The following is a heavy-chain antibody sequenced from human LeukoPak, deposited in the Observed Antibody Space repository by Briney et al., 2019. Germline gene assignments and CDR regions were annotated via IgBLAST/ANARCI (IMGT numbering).Heavy chain of an antibody. CDR2: INSDGSTT. J-gene: IGHJ3*02. D-gene: IGHD3-3*01. CDR1: GFTFSSYG. V-gene: IGHV3-74*01. Sequence: PGGSLRLSCAASGFTFSSYGMHWVRQAPGKGLVWVSRINSDGSTTSYADSVKGRFTISRDNAKNTLYLQMNSLRAEDTAVYYCARGNIYGLDAFDIWGQGTMVTVSS. CDR3: ARGNIYGLDAFDI.